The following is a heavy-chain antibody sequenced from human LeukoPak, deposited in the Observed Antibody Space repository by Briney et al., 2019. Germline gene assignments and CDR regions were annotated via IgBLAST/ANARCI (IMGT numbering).Heavy chain of an antibody. CDR2: IIPIFGTA. Sequence: ASVKVSCKASGGTFSSYAISWVRQAPGQGLEWMGGIIPIFGTANYAQKFQGRVTITADESTSTAYMELSSLRSEDTAVYYCARRAVAYKYSYYMDPGAKGPRSPSP. CDR1: GGTFSSYA. V-gene: IGHV1-69*13. J-gene: IGHJ6*03. D-gene: IGHD6-19*01. CDR3: ARRAVAYKYSYYMDP.